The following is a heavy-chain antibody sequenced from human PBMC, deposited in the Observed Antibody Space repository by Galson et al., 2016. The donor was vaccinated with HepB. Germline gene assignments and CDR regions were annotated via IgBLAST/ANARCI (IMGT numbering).Heavy chain of an antibody. CDR3: ATSEDSAATF. J-gene: IGHJ4*02. CDR1: GFIFSNVW. V-gene: IGHV3-7*01. D-gene: IGHD4-11*01. Sequence: SLRLSCAASGFIFSNVWMSWVRQAPGKGLEWLANINLDGSVRHHVDSVKGRFTISRDNAKNSLYLQMNSLRAEDTAVYCCATSEDSAATFWGQGTLVTVSS. CDR2: INLDGSVR.